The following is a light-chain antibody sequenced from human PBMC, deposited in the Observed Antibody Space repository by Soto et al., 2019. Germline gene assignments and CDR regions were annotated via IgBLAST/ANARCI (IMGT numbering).Light chain of an antibody. CDR3: SSWDVSLNGVV. CDR1: SSNIGSSF. V-gene: IGLV1-44*01. CDR2: RDN. J-gene: IGLJ2*01. Sequence: QSVLTQSPSASGTPGQTVTISCSGSSSNIGSSFVNWYQHVPGTAPKLLIYRDNERLSGFPDRFSASKSVTSASLVISGLQSEDEADYYCSSWDVSLNGVVFGGGTKVTVL.